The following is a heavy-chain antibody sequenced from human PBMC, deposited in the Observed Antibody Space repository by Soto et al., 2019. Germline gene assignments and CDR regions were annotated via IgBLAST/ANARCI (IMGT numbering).Heavy chain of an antibody. J-gene: IGHJ6*02. V-gene: IGHV5-51*01. CDR3: ARSHCASYSCSWYRANYCYYGMDV. Sequence: GESLKISCKGSGYSFTSYWIGWVRQMPGKGLEWMGIIYPGDSDTRYSPSFQGQVTISADKSISTAYLQWSSLKASDTAMYYCARSHCASYSCSWYRANYCYYGMDVWGQGTTVTVSS. D-gene: IGHD6-13*01. CDR2: IYPGDSDT. CDR1: GYSFTSYW.